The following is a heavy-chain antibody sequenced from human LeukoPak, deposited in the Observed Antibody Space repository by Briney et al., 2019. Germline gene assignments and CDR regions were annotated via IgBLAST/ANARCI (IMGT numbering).Heavy chain of an antibody. CDR2: MNPNSGNT. CDR1: GYTFTSYD. J-gene: IGHJ4*02. D-gene: IGHD4-11*01. CDR3: ARGPIRTTVTTAYYFDY. Sequence: GASVKVSCKASGYTFTSYDINWVRQATGQGLERMGWMNPNSGNTGYAQKFQGRVTITRNTSISTAYMELSSLRSEDTAVYYCARGPIRTTVTTAYYFDYWGQGTLVTVSS. V-gene: IGHV1-8*03.